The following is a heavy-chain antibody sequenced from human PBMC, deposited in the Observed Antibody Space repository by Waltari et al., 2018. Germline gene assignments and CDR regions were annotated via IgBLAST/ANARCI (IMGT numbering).Heavy chain of an antibody. CDR1: GGSITSRSYY. Sequence: QLQLQESVPGLVKPSETLSLTCTVSGGSITSRSYYWCRIRQPPGKGLEWIGSIYYSGSTYYNPSLKSRVTISVDTSKNQFSLKLSSVTAADTAVYYCARSHSGSYLDYWGQGTLVTVSS. D-gene: IGHD1-26*01. CDR2: IYYSGST. J-gene: IGHJ4*02. V-gene: IGHV4-39*01. CDR3: ARSHSGSYLDY.